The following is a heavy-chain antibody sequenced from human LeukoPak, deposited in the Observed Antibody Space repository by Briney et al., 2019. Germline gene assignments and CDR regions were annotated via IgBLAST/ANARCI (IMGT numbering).Heavy chain of an antibody. Sequence: PSETLSLTCTVSGGSISSNYWTWIRQPPGKGLEYIGYIYYTGGTNYNPSLKSRVTISADTSKNQFSLKLSSVTAADTAVYFCGKYGGSGWVIDYWGQGTLVTVSS. CDR1: GGSISSNY. J-gene: IGHJ4*02. V-gene: IGHV4-59*08. CDR3: GKYGGSGWVIDY. CDR2: IYYTGGT. D-gene: IGHD6-19*01.